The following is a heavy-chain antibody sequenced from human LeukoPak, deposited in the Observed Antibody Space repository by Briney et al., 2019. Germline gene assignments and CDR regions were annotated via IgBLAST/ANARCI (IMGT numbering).Heavy chain of an antibody. CDR2: IYSGGST. J-gene: IGHJ5*02. CDR1: GFTVSSNY. V-gene: IGHV3-66*01. Sequence: HAGGSLRLSCAASGFTVSSNYMSWVRQAPGKGLEWVSVIYSGGSTYYADSVKGRFTISRGNAKNSLYLQMNSLRAEDTAVYYCATSYDILIGYFGSWGQGTLVTVSS. D-gene: IGHD3-9*01. CDR3: ATSYDILIGYFGS.